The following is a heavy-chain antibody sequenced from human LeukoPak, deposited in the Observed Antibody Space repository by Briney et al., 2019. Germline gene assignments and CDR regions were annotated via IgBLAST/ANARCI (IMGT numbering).Heavy chain of an antibody. CDR2: IYSGGST. Sequence: GGSLRLSCAASGFTVSSNYMSWVRQAPGKGLEWVSVIYSGGSTYYADSVRGRFTISRDNSKNTLFLQMNSLRAEDTAMYYCARWYCGSTNCFYDYWGQGTLVTVSS. CDR3: ARWYCGSTNCFYDY. CDR1: GFTVSSNY. V-gene: IGHV3-53*01. J-gene: IGHJ4*02. D-gene: IGHD2-2*01.